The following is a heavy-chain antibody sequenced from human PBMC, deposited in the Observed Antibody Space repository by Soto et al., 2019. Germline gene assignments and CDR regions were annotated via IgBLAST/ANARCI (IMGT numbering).Heavy chain of an antibody. J-gene: IGHJ4*02. CDR1: GGSISSYY. V-gene: IGHV4-59*08. Sequence: PSETLSLTCTVSGGSISSYYWSWIRQPPGKGLEWIGYIYYSGSTNYNPSLKSRVTISVDTSKNQFSLKLSSVTAADTAVYYCARHGRLEGVNLFDYWGQGPLVTVSS. CDR3: ARHGRLEGVNLFDY. CDR2: IYYSGST. D-gene: IGHD2-8*01.